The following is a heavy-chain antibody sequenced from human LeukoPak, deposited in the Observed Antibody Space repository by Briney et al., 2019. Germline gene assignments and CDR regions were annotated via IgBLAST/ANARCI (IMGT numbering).Heavy chain of an antibody. CDR2: TYTSGST. Sequence: KPSETLSLTCTVSGGSISNYYWSWIRQPAGKGLEWIGRTYTSGSTNYNPSLKSRVTVSVDTSKNQFSLKLSSVTAADTAVYYCARGPVAGAYYYYGMDVWGQGTTVTVSS. J-gene: IGHJ6*02. CDR1: GGSISNYY. CDR3: ARGPVAGAYYYYGMDV. D-gene: IGHD6-19*01. V-gene: IGHV4-4*07.